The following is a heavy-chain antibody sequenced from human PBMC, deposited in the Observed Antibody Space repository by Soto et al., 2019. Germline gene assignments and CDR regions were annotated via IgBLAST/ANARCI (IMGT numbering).Heavy chain of an antibody. D-gene: IGHD3-22*01. CDR2: IYSGGST. CDR1: GFTVSSNY. V-gene: IGHV3-53*01. J-gene: IGHJ3*02. CDR3: ARNRYYYDSSGYSHDAFDI. Sequence: GGSLSLSCAASGFTVSSNYMSWVRQAPGKGLEWVSVIYSGGSTYYADSVKGRFTISRDNSKNTLYLQMNSLRAEDTAVYYCARNRYYYDSSGYSHDAFDIWGQGTMVTVSS.